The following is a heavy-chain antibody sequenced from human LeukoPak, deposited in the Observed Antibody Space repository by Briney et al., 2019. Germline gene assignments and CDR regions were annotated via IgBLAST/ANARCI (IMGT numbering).Heavy chain of an antibody. V-gene: IGHV4-39*01. Sequence: SETLSLTCTVSGGSISSSYYYWGWIRQPPGKGLEWIGSIFYSGSTYYNPSLKSRVTISLDTAKNQFSLRLSSVTAADTAVYYCARHSAVTTFIFDYWGQGTLVTVSS. CDR3: ARHSAVTTFIFDY. CDR1: GGSISSSYYY. D-gene: IGHD4-17*01. J-gene: IGHJ4*02. CDR2: IFYSGST.